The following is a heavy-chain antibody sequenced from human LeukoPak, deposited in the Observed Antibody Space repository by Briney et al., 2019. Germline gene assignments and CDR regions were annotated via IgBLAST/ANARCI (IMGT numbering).Heavy chain of an antibody. Sequence: GGSLRLSCAASGFTFDDYGMSWVRQAPGKGLEWVSGINWNGGSTGYADSVKGRFTTSRDNAKNSLYLQMNSLRAEDTALYYCARDGYSSGWPPGGGAFDIRGQGTMVTVSS. CDR1: GFTFDDYG. V-gene: IGHV3-20*04. J-gene: IGHJ3*02. CDR2: INWNGGST. CDR3: ARDGYSSGWPPGGGAFDI. D-gene: IGHD6-19*01.